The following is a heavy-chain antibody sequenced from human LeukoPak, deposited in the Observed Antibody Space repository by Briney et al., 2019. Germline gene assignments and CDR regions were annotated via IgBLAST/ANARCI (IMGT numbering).Heavy chain of an antibody. Sequence: ASVKVSCKASGYIFTSYDINWVRQATGQGLEWMGWMNPNSGNTGYAQKFQGRVTITRNTSISTAYMEVSSLSPDDTAVYLCVRGRGPLTGYRNWFDPWGQGTLVTVSS. CDR1: GYIFTSYD. CDR3: VRGRGPLTGYRNWFDP. CDR2: MNPNSGNT. J-gene: IGHJ5*02. D-gene: IGHD3-9*01. V-gene: IGHV1-8*03.